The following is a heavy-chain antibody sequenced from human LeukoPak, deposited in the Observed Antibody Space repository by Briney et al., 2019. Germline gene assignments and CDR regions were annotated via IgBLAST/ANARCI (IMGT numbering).Heavy chain of an antibody. CDR2: IYDSGTT. CDR1: GGSISGHY. CDR3: ARQTIGVTTDWSDP. Sequence: SETLSLTCTVSGGSISGHYWSWIRQPPGQRLEWIGYIYDSGTTKYHPSMKSRVTMSVDTPKNQFSLNLTSVTAADTAVYYCARQTIGVTTDWSDPWGQGTLVTVSS. D-gene: IGHD1-14*01. J-gene: IGHJ5*02. V-gene: IGHV4-59*11.